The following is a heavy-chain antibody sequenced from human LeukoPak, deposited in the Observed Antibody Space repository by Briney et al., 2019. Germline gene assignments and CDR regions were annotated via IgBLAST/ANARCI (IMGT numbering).Heavy chain of an antibody. CDR2: ISGRGDGT. CDR1: GFLFPTYA. J-gene: IGHJ4*02. CDR3: AKGKEDYNFDFLAN. D-gene: IGHD3-9*01. Sequence: PGGSLRLSCAASGFLFPTYAMAWVRQAPGKGLEWVSSISGRGDGTYYADSVKGRFTISGDNSKNTLYLEMNTLSAEDTAIYYCAKGKEDYNFDFLANWGQGTLVTVSS. V-gene: IGHV3-23*01.